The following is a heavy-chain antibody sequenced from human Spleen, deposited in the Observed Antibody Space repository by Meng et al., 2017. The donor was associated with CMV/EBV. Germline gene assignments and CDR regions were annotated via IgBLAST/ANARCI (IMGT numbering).Heavy chain of an antibody. V-gene: IGHV3-7*01. Sequence: GESLKISCAASGFTFSSYWMSWVRQAPGKGLEWVAIIKQDGSEKYYVDSVKGRFTISRDNAKRSLYLQMNSLRVEDTAVYYCVRDWFAYNSYDRLDYWGQGTLVTVSS. CDR1: GFTFSSYW. CDR3: VRDWFAYNSYDRLDY. D-gene: IGHD5-12*01. CDR2: IKQDGSEK. J-gene: IGHJ4*02.